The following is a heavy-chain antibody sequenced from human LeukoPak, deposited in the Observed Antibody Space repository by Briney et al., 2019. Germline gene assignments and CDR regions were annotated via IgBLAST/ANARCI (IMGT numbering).Heavy chain of an antibody. Sequence: GGSLRLSCAASGFTFDDYGMNWVRHAPGKGMEWGCGMDGNGGRTVYAESVKGRFTISRDNSRDTLYLQMNSLRAEDTAVYYCAKGYYDYVWGSYYFDYWGQGTLVTVSS. CDR1: GFTFDDYG. CDR2: MDGNGGRT. CDR3: AKGYYDYVWGSYYFDY. J-gene: IGHJ4*02. D-gene: IGHD3-16*01. V-gene: IGHV3-20*04.